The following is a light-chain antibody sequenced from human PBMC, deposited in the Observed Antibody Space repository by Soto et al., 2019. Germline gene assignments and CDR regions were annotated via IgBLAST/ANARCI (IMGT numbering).Light chain of an antibody. V-gene: IGKV3-20*01. J-gene: IGKJ1*01. CDR2: GAS. Sequence: EIVLTQSPGTLSLSPGERTTLSCRASQSISSSYLAWYQQKPGQAPRLLVYGASSRATGIPDRFSGSCSGTDFTLTISRLEPEDLALYYCQQYSSTFWTLGQGTKVEIK. CDR1: QSISSSY. CDR3: QQYSSTFWT.